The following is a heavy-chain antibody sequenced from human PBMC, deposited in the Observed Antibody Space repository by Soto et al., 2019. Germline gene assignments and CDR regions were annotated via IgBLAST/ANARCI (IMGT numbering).Heavy chain of an antibody. D-gene: IGHD6-19*01. CDR1: GGSISSYY. CDR2: IYYSGST. Sequence: SETLSLTCTVSGGSISSYYWSWILQPPGKGLEWIGYIYYSGSTNYNPSLKSRVTISVDTSKNQFSLKLSSVPAADTAVYYCARDLAVADHTPHWFDPCGQRTQVTASS. J-gene: IGHJ5*02. CDR3: ARDLAVADHTPHWFDP. V-gene: IGHV4-59*01.